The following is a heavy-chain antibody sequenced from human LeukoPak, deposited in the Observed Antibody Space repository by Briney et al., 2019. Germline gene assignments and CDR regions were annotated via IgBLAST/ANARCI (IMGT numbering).Heavy chain of an antibody. CDR1: GGSISGYY. D-gene: IGHD6-19*01. CDR3: ARRDTSGRLPDY. Sequence: TSETLSLTCTVSGGSISGYYWSWIRQPPGKGLEWIGYIYYSGSTNYNPSLESRVTISVDTSNNQFSLKLSSVTAADTAVYYCARRDTSGRLPDYWGQGTLVTVSS. CDR2: IYYSGST. V-gene: IGHV4-59*08. J-gene: IGHJ4*02.